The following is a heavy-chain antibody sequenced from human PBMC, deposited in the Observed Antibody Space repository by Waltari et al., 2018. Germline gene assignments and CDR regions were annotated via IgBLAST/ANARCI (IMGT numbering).Heavy chain of an antibody. CDR3: VRAGYCSGGSCYKGLDV. Sequence: QVQLQQSGPGLVKPSQTLSLTCAISGDSVSSNSAAWHWIRQSPSRGLGWLGMTYYRSQWYNDYALSVKSRMTINPDTSKNQFSLQLNSVTPEDTAVYYCVRAGYCSGGSCYKGLDVWGQGTTVTVSS. CDR1: GDSVSSNSAA. CDR2: TYYRSQWYN. D-gene: IGHD2-15*01. J-gene: IGHJ6*02. V-gene: IGHV6-1*01.